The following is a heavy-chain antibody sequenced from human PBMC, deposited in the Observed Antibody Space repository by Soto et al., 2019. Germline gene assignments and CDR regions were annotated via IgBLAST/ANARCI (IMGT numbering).Heavy chain of an antibody. V-gene: IGHV1-46*01. CDR1: GYTFSNYY. J-gene: IGHJ6*02. CDR3: ARGPKLTDFGDRGYYGMDV. Sequence: QVHLVQSGAEVKKPGASVTFPCKASGYTFSNYYMHWVRQAPGQGLEWVGIINPSGGGTTYAQNFQGRVTMTSDTSTSTVYMELNSLSSEDTAVYYCARGPKLTDFGDRGYYGMDVWGHGTTVTVSS. D-gene: IGHD4-17*01. CDR2: INPSGGGT.